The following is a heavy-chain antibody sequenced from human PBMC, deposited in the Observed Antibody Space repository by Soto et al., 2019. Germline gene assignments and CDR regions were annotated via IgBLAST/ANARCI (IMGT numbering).Heavy chain of an antibody. CDR3: ARPGGYTYYDMDV. J-gene: IGHJ6*03. D-gene: IGHD6-13*01. Sequence: ASVKVSCKASGGTFSSYAISWVRQAPGQGLEWMGGIIPIFGTANYAQKFQGRVTITADESTSTAYMELRSLRSEDTAVYYCARPGGYTYYDMDVWGKGTTVTVSS. CDR1: GGTFSSYA. V-gene: IGHV1-69*13. CDR2: IIPIFGTA.